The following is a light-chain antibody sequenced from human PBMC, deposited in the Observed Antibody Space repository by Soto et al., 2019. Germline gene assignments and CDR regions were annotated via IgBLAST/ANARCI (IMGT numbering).Light chain of an antibody. Sequence: DIQLTQSPSSLSATVGDRVTITCQASQDIRKYLNWYQQKPGKAPKLLIYDAFNRETGVPSRFSGSGSGTDFSLSIDNLHPEDIATYYCQQYDHPPYTFGQGTTLEIK. CDR3: QQYDHPPYT. J-gene: IGKJ2*01. CDR2: DAF. V-gene: IGKV1-33*01. CDR1: QDIRKY.